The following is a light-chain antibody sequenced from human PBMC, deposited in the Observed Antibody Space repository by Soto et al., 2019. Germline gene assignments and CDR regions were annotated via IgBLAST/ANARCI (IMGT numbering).Light chain of an antibody. CDR2: GAS. J-gene: IGKJ1*01. CDR1: QSVSNNY. CDR3: QQYGSSGT. Sequence: EIVLTQSPGTRSLSPGERATLFCRASQSVSNNYLAWYQQKPGQAPRLLIYGASNRATGIPDRFSGSGSGTDFTLTISRLEPEDFAVYYCQQYGSSGTFGQGTKVDIK. V-gene: IGKV3-20*01.